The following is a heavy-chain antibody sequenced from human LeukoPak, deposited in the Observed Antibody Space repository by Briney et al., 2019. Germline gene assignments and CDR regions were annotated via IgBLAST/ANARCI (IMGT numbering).Heavy chain of an antibody. J-gene: IGHJ6*02. CDR3: AKSAASTQYYYGMDV. CDR1: GFTFSSYA. CDR2: ISGSGGGP. Sequence: GGSLRLSCAASGFTFSSYAMNWVRQAPGKGLGWVSTISGSGGGPYYADSVKGRFTISRDNSKNTLSLQMNSLRAEDTAVYYCAKSAASTQYYYGMDVWGQGTTVTVSS. V-gene: IGHV3-23*01. D-gene: IGHD6-25*01.